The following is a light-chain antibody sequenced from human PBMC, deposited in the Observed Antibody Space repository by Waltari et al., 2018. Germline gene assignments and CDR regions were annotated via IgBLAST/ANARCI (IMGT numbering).Light chain of an antibody. CDR1: SVLYSSNNKNY. V-gene: IGKV4-1*01. Sequence: SVLYSSNNKNYLAWYQQKPGQPPKLLIYWASTRESGVPDRFSGSGSGTDFTLTNSSLQAEDVAVYYCQQYYSTPQTFGQGTKVEIK. CDR2: WAS. J-gene: IGKJ1*01. CDR3: QQYYSTPQT.